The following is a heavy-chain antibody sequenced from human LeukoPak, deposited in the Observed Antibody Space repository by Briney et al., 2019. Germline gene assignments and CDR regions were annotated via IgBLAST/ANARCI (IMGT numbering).Heavy chain of an antibody. D-gene: IGHD2-2*02. J-gene: IGHJ6*03. V-gene: IGHV1-24*01. CDR1: GYTLTELS. Sequence: ASVKVSCKVSGYTLTELSMHWVRQAPGKGLEWMGGFDPEDGETIYAQKFQGRVTMTEDTSTDTAYMELSSLRSEDTAVYYSATVGGCSSTSCYNYYYYMDVWGKGTTVTVSS. CDR3: ATVGGCSSTSCYNYYYYMDV. CDR2: FDPEDGET.